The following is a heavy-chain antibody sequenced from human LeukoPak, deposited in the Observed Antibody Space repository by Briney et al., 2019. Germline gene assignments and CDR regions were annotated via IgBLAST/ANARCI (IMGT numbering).Heavy chain of an antibody. J-gene: IGHJ5*02. D-gene: IGHD3-22*01. Sequence: SQTLSLTCTVSGGSISSGSYYWSWIRQPPGKGLEWIGRIYTSGSTNYNPSLKSRVTISVGTSKNQFSLKLSSVTAADTAVYYCARDHYDSSGYYYWFDPWGQGTLVTVSS. CDR2: IYTSGST. CDR1: GGSISSGSYY. CDR3: ARDHYDSSGYYYWFDP. V-gene: IGHV4-61*02.